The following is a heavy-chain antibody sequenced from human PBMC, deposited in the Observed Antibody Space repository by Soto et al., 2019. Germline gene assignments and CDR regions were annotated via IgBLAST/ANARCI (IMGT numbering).Heavy chain of an antibody. CDR1: GLTGTNNH. V-gene: IGHV3-53*02. D-gene: IGHD6-13*01. CDR3: ARGGYD. Sequence: VDLVETGGGLIQPGGSLRLSCAGSGLTGTNNHMNWNWVRQAPGKGLEWVSVIYGADNDNTYYADSVRDRFTVSRDSSQNMVFLQMNDLRAEDTAVYYCARGGYDWGQGTLVTVSS. J-gene: IGHJ4*02. CDR2: IYGADNDNT.